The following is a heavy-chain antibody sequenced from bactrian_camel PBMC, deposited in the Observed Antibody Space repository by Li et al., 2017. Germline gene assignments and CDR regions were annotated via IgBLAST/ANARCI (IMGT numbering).Heavy chain of an antibody. Sequence: HVQLVESGGGSVQAGGSLRLSCEGSGFTYSSYCMGWFRQAPGKEREGVADIDSGSITRYADSVKGRFTISKDNYKNTLYLQMNSLRPEDKAKYFCKTEGGIRRAGGWGPGTQVTVS. CDR1: GFTYSSYC. CDR2: IDSGSIT. CDR3: KTEGGIRRAGG. J-gene: IGHJ4*01. V-gene: IGHV3S55*01. D-gene: IGHD7*01.